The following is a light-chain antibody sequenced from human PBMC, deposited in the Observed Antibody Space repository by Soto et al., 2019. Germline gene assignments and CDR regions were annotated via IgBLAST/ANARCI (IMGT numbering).Light chain of an antibody. CDR1: QRFTAF. Sequence: DIQMTHSQSSLSASVGEGLTITCRPVQRFTAFLNWYKQKPGKAPNLLIYAASTLQSGVPSRFSGSGSGTDFTLTIRSLQPEDFATYYCQQSYTTPLTFGGGTKVEIK. V-gene: IGKV1-39*01. CDR2: AAS. J-gene: IGKJ4*01. CDR3: QQSYTTPLT.